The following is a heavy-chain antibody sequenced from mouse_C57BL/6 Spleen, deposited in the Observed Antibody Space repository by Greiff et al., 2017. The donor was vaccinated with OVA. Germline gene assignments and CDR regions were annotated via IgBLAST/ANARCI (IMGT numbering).Heavy chain of an antibody. V-gene: IGHV1-85*01. CDR2: IYPRDGST. CDR1: GYTFTSYD. Sequence: QVQLQQSGPELVKPGASVKLSCKASGYTFTSYDINWVKQRPGQGLEWIGWIYPRDGSTKYNEKFKGKATWTVDTSSSTAYMELHSLTSEDSAVYFCARRYSNYEDYFDYWGQGTTLTVSS. D-gene: IGHD2-5*01. J-gene: IGHJ2*01. CDR3: ARRYSNYEDYFDY.